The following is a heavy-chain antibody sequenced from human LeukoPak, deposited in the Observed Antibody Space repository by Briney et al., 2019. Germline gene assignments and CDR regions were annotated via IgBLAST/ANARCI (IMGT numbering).Heavy chain of an antibody. CDR3: AKVGLYSSSWDFDY. V-gene: IGHV3-23*01. CDR2: ISGSGDST. D-gene: IGHD6-13*01. J-gene: IGHJ4*02. Sequence: PGGSLRLSCAASGFTFSSYAMSWVRQAPGKGLEWVSAISGSGDSTYYADSVKGRFTISRDNSKNTLYLQMNSLRAEDTAVYYCAKVGLYSSSWDFDYWGQGTLVTVSS. CDR1: GFTFSSYA.